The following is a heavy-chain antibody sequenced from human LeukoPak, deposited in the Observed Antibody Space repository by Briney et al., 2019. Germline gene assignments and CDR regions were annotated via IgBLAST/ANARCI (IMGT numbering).Heavy chain of an antibody. CDR3: ARGGIQVSGIDEFDY. D-gene: IGHD6-19*01. Sequence: GGSLRLSCAAPGFTFIDYDMHWVRHVLGKGLEWVSAIGIRGDTHYSGSVKGRFTNSRENAESSLYLQMNSLRAEDTAVYYCARGGIQVSGIDEFDYWGQGTLVTVSS. V-gene: IGHV3-13*01. CDR1: GFTFIDYD. CDR2: IGIRGDT. J-gene: IGHJ4*02.